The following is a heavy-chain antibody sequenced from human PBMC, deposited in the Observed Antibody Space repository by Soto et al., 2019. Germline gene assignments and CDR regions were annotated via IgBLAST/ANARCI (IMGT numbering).Heavy chain of an antibody. CDR2: INPIFGTA. Sequence: QVQLVQSGAEVRKPGSSVKVSCKASGGTFSRHAISWVRQAPGQGLEWMGGINPIFGTANHAQKFQGRVTIIADESTSTVYMELSSLRSEDTAMYYCARGWGYDSNDYYYAYWGQGTLVIVSS. CDR3: ARGWGYDSNDYYYAY. D-gene: IGHD3-22*01. V-gene: IGHV1-69*01. CDR1: GGTFSRHA. J-gene: IGHJ4*02.